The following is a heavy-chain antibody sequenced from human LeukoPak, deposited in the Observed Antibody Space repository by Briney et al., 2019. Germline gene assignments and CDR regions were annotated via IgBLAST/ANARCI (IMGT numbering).Heavy chain of an antibody. J-gene: IGHJ4*02. Sequence: GESLKISCKGSGYSFTSYWISWVRQMPGKGPEWMGRIDPSDSYTNYSPSFQGHVTISADKSISTAYLQWSSLKASDTAMYYCASGYSYGNKVDYWGQGTLVTVSS. D-gene: IGHD5-18*01. V-gene: IGHV5-10-1*01. CDR2: IDPSDSYT. CDR1: GYSFTSYW. CDR3: ASGYSYGNKVDY.